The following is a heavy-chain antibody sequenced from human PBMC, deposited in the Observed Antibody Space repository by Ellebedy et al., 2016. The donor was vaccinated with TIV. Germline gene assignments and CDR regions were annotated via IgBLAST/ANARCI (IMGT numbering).Heavy chain of an antibody. CDR2: ISAYTGDT. V-gene: IGHV1-18*04. J-gene: IGHJ6*02. D-gene: IGHD3-16*02. Sequence: AASVKVSCKASGYTFSGHGISWVRQAPGQGLEWMGWISAYTGDTNYAQKFQGRVTLTTDTATATAYMELRSLRSDDTAVYYCARDYPQGNVIVPGMVIGMDVWGQGTTVTVSS. CDR3: ARDYPQGNVIVPGMVIGMDV. CDR1: GYTFSGHG.